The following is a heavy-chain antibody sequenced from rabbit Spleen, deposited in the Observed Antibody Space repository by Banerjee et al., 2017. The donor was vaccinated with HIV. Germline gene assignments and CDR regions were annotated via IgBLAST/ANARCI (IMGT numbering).Heavy chain of an antibody. CDR3: ARDGAGGSYFAL. J-gene: IGHJ4*01. CDR1: GFTLSSYY. CDR2: IDPVFGIT. D-gene: IGHD8-1*01. V-gene: IGHV1S7*01. Sequence: HLKESGGDLVQPGGSLKLSCTASGFTLSSYYMNWVRQAPGKGLEWIGYIDPVFGITYYANWVNGRFSISRENAQNTVFLQMTSLTAADTATYFCARDGAGGSYFALWGPGTLVTVS.